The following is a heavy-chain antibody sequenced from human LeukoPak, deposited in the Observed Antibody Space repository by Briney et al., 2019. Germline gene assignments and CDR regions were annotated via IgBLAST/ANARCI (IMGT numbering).Heavy chain of an antibody. V-gene: IGHV3-15*07. CDR3: STLTSRYLPDS. CDR2: IKSKADGETT. D-gene: IGHD3-9*01. CDR1: GFIFNEAW. J-gene: IGHJ4*02. Sequence: GGSLRLSCAASGFIFNEAWMNWVRQAPAKGLEWVGRIKSKADGETTDYAAPVKGRFTFSRDDSKNMLYLQMNGLKSEDTAVYYCSTLTSRYLPDSWGQGTLVTVSS.